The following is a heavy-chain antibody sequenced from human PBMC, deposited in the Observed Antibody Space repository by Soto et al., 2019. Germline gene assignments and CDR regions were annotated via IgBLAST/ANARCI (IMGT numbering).Heavy chain of an antibody. CDR3: VREASSSGLHLDH. J-gene: IGHJ4*02. D-gene: IGHD6-6*01. CDR2: ISGSGSST. Sequence: GGSLRLSCAASGFIFSNYAMSWVRQAPGKGLEWVSFISGSGSSTYYADSVKGRFTVSRGNSKNTLYLQMNSLRAEDAAVYYCVREASSSGLHLDHWGRGTLITVSS. V-gene: IGHV3-23*01. CDR1: GFIFSNYA.